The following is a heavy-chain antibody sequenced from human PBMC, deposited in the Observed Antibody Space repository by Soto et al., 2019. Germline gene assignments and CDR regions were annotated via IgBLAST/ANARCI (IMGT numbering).Heavy chain of an antibody. CDR1: GGSISSSSYY. V-gene: IGHV4-39*01. CDR2: IYYSGST. Sequence: QLQLQESGPGLVKPSETLSLTCTVSGGSISSSSYYWGWIRQPPGKGLEWIGSIYYSGSTYYNPSLKRRVTISVDTSKNQFSLKLSSVTAADTAVYYCARPDEVAAIGYWGQGTLVTVSS. CDR3: ARPDEVAAIGY. D-gene: IGHD2-15*01. J-gene: IGHJ4*02.